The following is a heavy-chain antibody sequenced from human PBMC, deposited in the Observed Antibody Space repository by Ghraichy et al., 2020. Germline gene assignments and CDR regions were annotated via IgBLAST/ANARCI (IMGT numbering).Heavy chain of an antibody. CDR3: ARDEDIAVAGTGFDY. D-gene: IGHD6-19*01. Sequence: GGSLRLSCAASGFTFSSYAMHWVRQAPGKGLEWVAVISYDGSNKYYADSVKGRFTISRDNSKNTLYLQMNSLRAEDTAVYYCARDEDIAVAGTGFDYWGQGTLVTVSS. CDR2: ISYDGSNK. J-gene: IGHJ4*02. CDR1: GFTFSSYA. V-gene: IGHV3-30-3*01.